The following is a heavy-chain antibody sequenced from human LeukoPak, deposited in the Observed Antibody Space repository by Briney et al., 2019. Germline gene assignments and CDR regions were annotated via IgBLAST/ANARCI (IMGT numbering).Heavy chain of an antibody. CDR1: GFTFSSYG. V-gene: IGHV3-30*18. CDR2: ISYDGSNK. CDR3: AKDAVVVVAAAYFDY. D-gene: IGHD2-15*01. J-gene: IGHJ4*02. Sequence: GGSLRLSCAASGFTFSSYGMHWVRQAPGKGLEWVAVISYDGSNKYYADPVKGRFTISRDNSKNTLYLQMNSLRAEDTAVYYCAKDAVVVVAAAYFDYWGQGTLVTVSS.